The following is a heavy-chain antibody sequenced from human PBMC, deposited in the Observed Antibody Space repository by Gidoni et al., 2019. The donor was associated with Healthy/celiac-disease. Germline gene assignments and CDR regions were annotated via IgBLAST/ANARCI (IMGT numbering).Heavy chain of an antibody. CDR2: ISGSGGST. D-gene: IGHD1-26*01. J-gene: IGHJ4*02. Sequence: EVQLLESGGGLVQPGGSLRLSCAASGFTFSSYAMSWVRQAPGKGLGWVSAISGSGGSTYYADSVKGRFTISRDNSKNTLYLQMNSLRAEDTAVYYCAKFAPPLGGSYYAGFDYWGQGTLVTVSS. CDR1: GFTFSSYA. V-gene: IGHV3-23*01. CDR3: AKFAPPLGGSYYAGFDY.